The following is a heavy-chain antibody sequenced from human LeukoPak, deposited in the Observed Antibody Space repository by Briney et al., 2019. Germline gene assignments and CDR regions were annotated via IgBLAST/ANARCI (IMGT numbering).Heavy chain of an antibody. J-gene: IGHJ1*01. D-gene: IGHD2-21*02. CDR2: INTSGGST. V-gene: IGHV1-46*01. CDR3: ARERYCGGDCYSPLNFQH. CDR1: GYTFTSYY. Sequence: GASVKVSCKASGYTFTSYYMHWVRQAPGQGLEWMGIINTSGGSTSYAQKFQGRVTMTRDTSTSTVYMELSSLRSEDTAVYYCARERYCGGDCYSPLNFQHWGQGTLVTVST.